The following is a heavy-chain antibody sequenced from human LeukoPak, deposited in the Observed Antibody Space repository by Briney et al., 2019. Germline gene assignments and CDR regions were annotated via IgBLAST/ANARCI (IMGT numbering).Heavy chain of an antibody. CDR3: ARGLQWLEAFDY. V-gene: IGHV1-2*02. CDR1: GYTFTGYY. CDR2: INPNSGAT. J-gene: IGHJ4*02. Sequence: ASVKVSCKASGYTFTGYYIHWVRQAPGQGLEWMGWINPNSGATHYPQKFQGRVTLTRDTSIRTAYMEVGSLRSDDTAVYYCARGLQWLEAFDYWGLGTLVTVSS. D-gene: IGHD6-19*01.